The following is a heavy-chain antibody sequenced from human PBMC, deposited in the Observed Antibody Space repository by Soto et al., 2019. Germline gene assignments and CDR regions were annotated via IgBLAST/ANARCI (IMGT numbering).Heavy chain of an antibody. CDR2: IIDSGGST. J-gene: IGHJ6*01. V-gene: IGHV3-23*01. Sequence: GGSLRLSCAASGFTFSSCAMGWVRQAPGKGLEWVSDIIDSGGSTYYADSVKGRFTISRDNSKSTLYLQMNSLRAEDTALYYCAKGRYYDYYYGVDVWGRGSTVIGSS. CDR3: AKGRYYDYYYGVDV. D-gene: IGHD5-18*01. CDR1: GFTFSSCA.